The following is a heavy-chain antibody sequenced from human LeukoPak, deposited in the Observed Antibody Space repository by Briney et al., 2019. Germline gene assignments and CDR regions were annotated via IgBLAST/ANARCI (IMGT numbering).Heavy chain of an antibody. CDR3: ARDLDAVANMDYYYYGMDV. CDR1: GFTFSSYG. J-gene: IGHJ6*02. Sequence: PGGSLRLSCAASGFTFSSYGMHWVRQAPGKGLEWVAVIWYDGSNKYYADSVKGRFTISRDNSKNTLYLQMNSLRAEDTAVYYCARDLDAVANMDYYYYGMDVWGQGTTVTVSS. V-gene: IGHV3-33*08. CDR2: IWYDGSNK. D-gene: IGHD6-19*01.